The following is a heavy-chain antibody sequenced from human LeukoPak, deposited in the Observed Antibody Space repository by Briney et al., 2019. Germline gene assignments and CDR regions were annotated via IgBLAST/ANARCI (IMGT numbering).Heavy chain of an antibody. D-gene: IGHD7-27*01. CDR3: AREILTGYAFDI. CDR2: IKQDGSDK. J-gene: IGHJ3*02. V-gene: IGHV3-7*01. Sequence: GGSLRLSCAASGFTFSRNWMSWLRQAPGRGLEWVANIKQDGSDKYYVDSVKGRFTISRDNAKTSLFLQMNSLRAEDTALYYCAREILTGYAFDIWGQGTMVTVSS. CDR1: GFTFSRNW.